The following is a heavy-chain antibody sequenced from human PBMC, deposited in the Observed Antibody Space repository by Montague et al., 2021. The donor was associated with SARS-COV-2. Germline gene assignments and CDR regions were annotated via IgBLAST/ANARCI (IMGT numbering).Heavy chain of an antibody. Sequence: SETLSLTCSVSGGSVSTSSFYWAWNRQPPGKGLDYIANIYYSGTAYYNPTLKSRVTIWVDMSKSQFSLRLTSVTPADTALYFCARGGGVGRSPRYSAGFDPWGQGTLVTVSA. CDR3: ARGGGVGRSPRYSAGFDP. J-gene: IGHJ5*02. V-gene: IGHV4-39*07. CDR1: GGSVSTSSFY. D-gene: IGHD1-14*01. CDR2: IYYSGTA.